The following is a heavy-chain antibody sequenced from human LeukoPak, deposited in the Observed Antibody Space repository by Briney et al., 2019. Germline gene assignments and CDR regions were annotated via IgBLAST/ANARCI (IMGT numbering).Heavy chain of an antibody. D-gene: IGHD2-2*01. CDR3: ARVLGYCSSTSCSTYYYYMDV. J-gene: IGHJ6*03. V-gene: IGHV1-69*13. Sequence: SVKVSCKASGGTFSSYAISWVRQAPGQGLEWMGGIIPIFGTANYAQKFQGRVTITADESTSTAYMELSSLRSEDTAVYYCARVLGYCSSTSCSTYYYYMDVWGKGTTVTISS. CDR2: IIPIFGTA. CDR1: GGTFSSYA.